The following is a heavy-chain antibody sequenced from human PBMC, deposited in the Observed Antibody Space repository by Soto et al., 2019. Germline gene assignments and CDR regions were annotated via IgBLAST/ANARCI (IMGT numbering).Heavy chain of an antibody. D-gene: IGHD5-12*01. J-gene: IGHJ6*02. Sequence: SGPTLVNPTQTPTLTCTFSGFSLSTNGVRVSWISQPPVAALECLARSDWDDDKFYSTSLKTSRTIYKDTTKKQVVLTMTNMDPVDTAGSYCAQTPGYDDGFDVWGQGTTVTVSS. CDR2: SDWDDDK. V-gene: IGHV2-70*04. CDR3: AQTPGYDDGFDV. CDR1: GFSLSTNGVR.